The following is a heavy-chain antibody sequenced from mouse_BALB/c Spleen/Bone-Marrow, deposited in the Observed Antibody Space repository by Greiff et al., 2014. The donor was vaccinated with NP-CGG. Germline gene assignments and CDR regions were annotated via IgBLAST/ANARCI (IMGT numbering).Heavy chain of an antibody. V-gene: IGHV2-6-7*01. CDR1: GFSLSGYA. CDR3: AREQEYRNFYYAMDY. Sequence: VKLVESGPGLVAPSQSLSITCTVSGFSLSGYAVNWVRQPPGKGLEWLGMIWGDGSTDYNSALKSRLNISKDNSKSQVFLKMSSLQTDDTARYYCAREQEYRNFYYAMDYWGQGAPVTVSS. D-gene: IGHD2-10*02. J-gene: IGHJ4*01. CDR2: IWGDGST.